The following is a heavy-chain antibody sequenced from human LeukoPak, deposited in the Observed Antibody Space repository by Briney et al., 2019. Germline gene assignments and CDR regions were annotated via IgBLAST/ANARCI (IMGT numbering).Heavy chain of an antibody. D-gene: IGHD2/OR15-2a*01. V-gene: IGHV3-30*18. CDR2: ISYDGSNK. CDR3: AKGLSSLGAFDI. CDR1: GFTFSSYG. Sequence: PGGSLRLSCAASGFTFSSYGMHWVRQAPGKGLEWVAVISYDGSNKYYADSVKGRFTISRDNSKNTLYLQMNSLRAEDTAVYYCAKGLSSLGAFDIWGQGTMVTVSS. J-gene: IGHJ3*02.